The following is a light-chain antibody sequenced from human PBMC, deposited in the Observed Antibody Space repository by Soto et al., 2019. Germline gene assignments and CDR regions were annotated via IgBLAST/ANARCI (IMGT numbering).Light chain of an antibody. CDR3: SSYTSSSTSV. CDR2: DVS. CDR1: SSDVGGYNY. J-gene: IGLJ3*02. V-gene: IGLV2-14*01. Sequence: QSALTQPASVSGSPGQSITISCTGTSSDVGGYNYVSWYQQHPGKAPKLMIYDVSNRPSGVSNRFSGSKSGNTASLTISGLQAEDEADYYCSSYTSSSTSVFGGGTKVTAL.